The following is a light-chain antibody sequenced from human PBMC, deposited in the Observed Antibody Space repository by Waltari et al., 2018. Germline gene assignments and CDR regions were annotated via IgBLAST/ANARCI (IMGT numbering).Light chain of an antibody. J-gene: IGLJ2*01. CDR1: SSDIGGSNY. CDR3: SSYSGTNNPVV. CDR2: EVF. Sequence: QSALTQPPSASGSPGQSVTISCTGTSSDIGGSNYVSWYQQHPGKAPKLMIYEVFKRPSGVPDRFSGSKSGNTASLTVSGLQAEDEAEFYCSSYSGTNNPVVFGGGTRLTVL. V-gene: IGLV2-8*01.